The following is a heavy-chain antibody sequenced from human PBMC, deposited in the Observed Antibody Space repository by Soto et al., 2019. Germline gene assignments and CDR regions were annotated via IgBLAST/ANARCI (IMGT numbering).Heavy chain of an antibody. D-gene: IGHD2-8*01. Sequence: QPGGSLRLSCAASGFAFPNYAMTWVRQAPGKGLEWVSAVTGSGSTAFYADSVKGRFTISRDNSNYTLYLQMDSLRAEDTALHFCAKPRVYCTNGVCPAASWGQGVLVTVSS. V-gene: IGHV3-23*01. CDR3: AKPRVYCTNGVCPAAS. CDR1: GFAFPNYA. J-gene: IGHJ5*02. CDR2: VTGSGSTA.